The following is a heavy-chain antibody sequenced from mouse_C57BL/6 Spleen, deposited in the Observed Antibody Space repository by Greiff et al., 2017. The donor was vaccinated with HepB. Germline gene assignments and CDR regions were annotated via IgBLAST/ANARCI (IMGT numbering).Heavy chain of an antibody. D-gene: IGHD2-3*01. J-gene: IGHJ1*03. CDR1: GYTFTSYW. CDR2: IDPSDSYT. V-gene: IGHV1-59*01. Sequence: QVQLQQPGAELVRPGTSVKLSCKASGYTFTSYWMHWVKQRPGQGLEWIGVIDPSDSYTNYNQKFKGKATLTVDTSSSTAYMQLSSLTSEDSAVYYCARERDDGYYRYFDVWGTGTTVTVSS. CDR3: ARERDDGYYRYFDV.